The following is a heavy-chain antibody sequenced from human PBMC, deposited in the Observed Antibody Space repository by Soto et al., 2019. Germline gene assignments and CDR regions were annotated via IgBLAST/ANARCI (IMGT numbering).Heavy chain of an antibody. D-gene: IGHD3-16*01. J-gene: IGHJ6*02. CDR2: MSAKSGDT. Sequence: ASVKVSCKASGYTFSDFDINWLRQAAGQGPEWMGWMSAKSGDTFSAQRLQGKFNITWDTSLSTAYMEVGSLTSDDAAIYYCARGNPFNYAGFDVWGQGTTVTVSS. CDR3: ARGNPFNYAGFDV. CDR1: GYTFSDFD. V-gene: IGHV1-8*01.